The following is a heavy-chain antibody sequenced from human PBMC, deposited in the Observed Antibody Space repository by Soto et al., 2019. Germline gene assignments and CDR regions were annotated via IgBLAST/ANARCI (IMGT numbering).Heavy chain of an antibody. CDR2: IYYSGST. Sequence: NPSETLSLTCTVSGGSISSYYWSWIRQPPGKGLEWIGYIYYSGSTNYNPSLKSRVTISVDTSKNQFSLKLSSVTAADTAVYYCARGGCSGGSCTYYDSSGYYLYYFDYWGQGTLVTVSS. D-gene: IGHD3-22*01. CDR3: ARGGCSGGSCTYYDSSGYYLYYFDY. V-gene: IGHV4-59*01. J-gene: IGHJ4*02. CDR1: GGSISSYY.